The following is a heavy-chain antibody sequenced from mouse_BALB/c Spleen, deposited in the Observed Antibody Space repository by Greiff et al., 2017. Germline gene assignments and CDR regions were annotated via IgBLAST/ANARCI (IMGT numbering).Heavy chain of an antibody. CDR3: ARSGPYYGNPIAWFAY. V-gene: IGHV1-18*01. CDR2: INPNNGGT. CDR1: GYTFTDYN. D-gene: IGHD2-10*01. Sequence: EVHLVESGPELVKPGASVKIPCKASGYTFTDYNMDWVKQSHGKSLEWIGDINPNNGGTIYNQKFKGKATLTVDKSSSTAYMELRSLTSEDTAVYYCARSGPYYGNPIAWFAYWGQGTLVTVSA. J-gene: IGHJ3*01.